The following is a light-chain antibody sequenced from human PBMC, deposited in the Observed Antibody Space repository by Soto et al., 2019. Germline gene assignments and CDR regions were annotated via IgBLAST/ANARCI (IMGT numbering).Light chain of an antibody. J-gene: IGLJ2*01. V-gene: IGLV2-23*01. CDR3: CSFAGSSTVV. Sequence: QSVLTQPASVSGSPGQSITISCTGTSSDVGSYNLVSWYQQHPGKAPKLMIYEGSKWPSGVSNRFSGSKSGNTASLTISGLQAEDEADYYCCSFAGSSTVVFGGGTNLTVL. CDR2: EGS. CDR1: SSDVGSYNL.